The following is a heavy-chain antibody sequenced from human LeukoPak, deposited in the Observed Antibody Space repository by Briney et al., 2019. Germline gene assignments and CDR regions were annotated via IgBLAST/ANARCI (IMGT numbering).Heavy chain of an antibody. CDR3: AGGGGIGAASYFFDS. V-gene: IGHV3-23*01. J-gene: IGHJ4*02. CDR1: GFTFSSYA. D-gene: IGHD6-13*01. Sequence: PGGSLRLSCAASGFTFSSYAMNWVRQAPGKGLEWVSTVSGNSGSTYYADSVKGRFTISRDNSKNTLYLQMNSLRAEDTAVYYCAGGGGIGAASYFFDSWGQGTLVTVSS. CDR2: VSGNSGST.